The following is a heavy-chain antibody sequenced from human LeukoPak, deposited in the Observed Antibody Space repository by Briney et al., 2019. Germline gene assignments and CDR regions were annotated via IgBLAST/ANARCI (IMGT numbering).Heavy chain of an antibody. Sequence: PSETLSLTCTVSGGSISSTSYYWVWIRQPPGKGLEWVSVIYSGGSTYYADSVKGRFTISRDNSKNTLYLQMNSLRAEDTAVYYCAREPGEYSGSSGDYWGQGTLVTVSS. J-gene: IGHJ4*02. D-gene: IGHD1-26*01. CDR1: GGSISSTSYY. CDR3: AREPGEYSGSSGDY. V-gene: IGHV3-66*01. CDR2: IYSGGST.